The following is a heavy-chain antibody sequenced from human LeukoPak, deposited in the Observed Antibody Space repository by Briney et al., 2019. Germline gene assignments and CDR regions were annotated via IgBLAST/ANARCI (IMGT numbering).Heavy chain of an antibody. CDR1: GFTFSSYE. CDR2: ISSSGSTI. D-gene: IGHD3-9*01. V-gene: IGHV3-48*03. Sequence: GGSLRLSCAASGFTFSSYEMNWVRQAPGKGLVWVSYISSSGSTIYYADSVKGRFTISRDNAKNSLYLQMNSLRAEDTAVYYCARIGTIFFSYMDVWGKGTTVTISS. CDR3: ARIGTIFFSYMDV. J-gene: IGHJ6*03.